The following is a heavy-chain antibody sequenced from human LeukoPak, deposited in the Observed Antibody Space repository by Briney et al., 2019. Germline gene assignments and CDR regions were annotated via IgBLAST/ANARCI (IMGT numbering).Heavy chain of an antibody. Sequence: GGSLRLSCAASGFTFSSYSMNWVRQAPGKGLEWVSYISSSSSTIYYADSVKGRFTISRDNAKNSLYLQMNSLRAEDTAVYYFARGHSIFGVVIPPYWGQGTLVTVSS. CDR2: ISSSSSTI. J-gene: IGHJ4*02. CDR3: ARGHSIFGVVIPPY. D-gene: IGHD3-3*01. V-gene: IGHV3-48*01. CDR1: GFTFSSYS.